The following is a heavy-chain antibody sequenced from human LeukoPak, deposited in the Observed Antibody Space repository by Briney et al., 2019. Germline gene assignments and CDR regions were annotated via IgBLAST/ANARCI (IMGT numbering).Heavy chain of an antibody. CDR1: GDSVSSNSAA. D-gene: IGHD3-3*01. CDR2: TYYRSKWYN. V-gene: IGHV6-1*01. J-gene: IGHJ5*02. CDR3: ARDLLQGFWSGYEWFDP. Sequence: SQTLSLTCAISGDSVSSNSAAWNWIRQSPSRGLEWLGRTYYRSKWYNDYAVSVKSRVTINPDTSKNQFSLQLNSVTPEDTAVYYCARDLLQGFWSGYEWFDPWGQGTLVTVSS.